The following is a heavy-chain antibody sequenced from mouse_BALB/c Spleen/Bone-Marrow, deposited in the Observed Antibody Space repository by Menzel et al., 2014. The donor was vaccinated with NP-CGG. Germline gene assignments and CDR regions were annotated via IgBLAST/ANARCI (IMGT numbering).Heavy chain of an antibody. CDR1: GYSFTSYW. CDR3: AREGWDYDGFDY. D-gene: IGHD2-4*01. CDR2: IHPSDSET. Sequence: VQLLQSGAELVRPGASVKLSCQASGYSFTSYWMNWVKQRPGQGLEWIGMIHPSDSETRLNQKFKDKATLTGDKSSSTAYMQLSSPTSEDSAVYYCAREGWDYDGFDYWGQGTTLTVSS. J-gene: IGHJ2*01. V-gene: IGHV1-61*01.